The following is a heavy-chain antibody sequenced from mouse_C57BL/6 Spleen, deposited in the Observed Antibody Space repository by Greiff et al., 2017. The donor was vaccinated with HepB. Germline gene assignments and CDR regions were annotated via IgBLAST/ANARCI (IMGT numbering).Heavy chain of an antibody. CDR2: ISSGGSYT. Sequence: DVKLQESGGDLVKPGGSLKLSCAASGFTFSSYGMSWVRQTPDKRLEWVATISSGGSYTYYPDSVKGRFTISRDNAKNTLYLQMSSLKSEDTAMYYCARHGAIMEGFAYWGQGTLVTVSA. J-gene: IGHJ3*01. V-gene: IGHV5-6*02. CDR3: ARHGAIMEGFAY. CDR1: GFTFSSYG. D-gene: IGHD2-1*01.